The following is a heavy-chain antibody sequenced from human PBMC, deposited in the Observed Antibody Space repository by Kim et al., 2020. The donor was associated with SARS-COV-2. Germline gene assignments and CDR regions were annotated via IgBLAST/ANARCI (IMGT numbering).Heavy chain of an antibody. CDR3: TGTVMVYANDY. D-gene: IGHD2-8*01. Sequence: GGSLRLSCAASGFTFSGSAMHWVRQASRKGLEWVGRIRTKANSYATAYAASVNGRFTISRDDSKNTAYLQMNSLKTEDTAVYYCTGTVMVYANDYWGQGTLVTVSS. CDR1: GFTFSGSA. CDR2: IRTKANSYAT. V-gene: IGHV3-73*01. J-gene: IGHJ4*02.